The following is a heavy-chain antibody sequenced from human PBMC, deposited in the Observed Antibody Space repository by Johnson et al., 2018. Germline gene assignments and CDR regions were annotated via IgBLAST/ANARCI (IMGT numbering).Heavy chain of an antibody. CDR3: ARGKNGAFDI. V-gene: IGHV3-7*01. J-gene: IGHJ3*02. CDR2: IKQDGVEK. CDR1: GFTFDDYG. Sequence: VQLVQSGGGVVRPGGSLRLSCAASGFTFDDYGMRWVRQAPGKGLEWVADIKQDGVEKYYVDSIKGRFTISRDNAKNSLYLQRNSLRAEDTAVYYCARGKNGAFDIWGQGTMVTVSS.